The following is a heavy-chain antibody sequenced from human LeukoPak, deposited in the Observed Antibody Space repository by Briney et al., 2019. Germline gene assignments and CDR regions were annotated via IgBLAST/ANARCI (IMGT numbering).Heavy chain of an antibody. CDR1: GFTFGDYA. CDR3: TNPGYSSSWYGGYYYGMDV. D-gene: IGHD6-13*01. J-gene: IGHJ6*02. V-gene: IGHV3-49*04. Sequence: GGSLRLSCTASGFTFGDYAMSWVRQAPGKGLEWVGFIRSKAYGGTTEYAASVKGRFTISRDDSKSIAYLQMNSLKTEDTAVYYCTNPGYSSSWYGGYYYGMDVWGQGTTVTVSS. CDR2: IRSKAYGGTT.